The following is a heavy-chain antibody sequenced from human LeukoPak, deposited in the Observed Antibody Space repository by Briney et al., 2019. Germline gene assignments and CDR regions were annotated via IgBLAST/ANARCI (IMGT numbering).Heavy chain of an antibody. J-gene: IGHJ6*03. Sequence: SETLTLTCTVSGGSISSYYWSWLRQPAGKGLEWVGRIYTSGSTNYNPSLKSRVAISVDKSENQFSLKLSSVTDADTAVYYCARDKKEQLVLEYYYYMDVWGKGTTVTVSS. D-gene: IGHD6-6*01. CDR3: ARDKKEQLVLEYYYYMDV. CDR2: IYTSGST. CDR1: GGSISSYY. V-gene: IGHV4-4*07.